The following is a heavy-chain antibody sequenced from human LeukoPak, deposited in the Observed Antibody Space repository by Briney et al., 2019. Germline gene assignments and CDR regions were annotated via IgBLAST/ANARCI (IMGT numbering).Heavy chain of an antibody. J-gene: IGHJ4*02. CDR1: GFTFSNYA. V-gene: IGHV3-23*01. Sequence: PGASLRLSCAASGFTFSNYAMSWVRQAPGKGLEWVSAITGSGGNTYYADSVKGRFTNSRDNSKNTVFLQMNSLRAKDTAVYYCAKWGDYDVLTGYYVSDYWGQGTLVTVSS. CDR2: ITGSGGNT. CDR3: AKWGDYDVLTGYYVSDY. D-gene: IGHD3-9*01.